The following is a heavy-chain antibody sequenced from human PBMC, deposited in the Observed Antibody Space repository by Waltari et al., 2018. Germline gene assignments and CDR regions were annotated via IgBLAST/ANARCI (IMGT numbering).Heavy chain of an antibody. CDR3: ARVEGAAGLDI. CDR2: INAGNGNT. J-gene: IGHJ3*02. V-gene: IGHV1-3*01. D-gene: IGHD3-16*01. CDR1: GYTSTSYA. Sequence: QVQLVQSGAEVKKPGASVRVSCKASGYTSTSYAMHWVRQAPGQRLEWMGWINAGNGNTKYSQKFQGRVTITRDTSASTAYMELSSLRSEDTAVYYCARVEGAAGLDIWGQGTMVTVSS.